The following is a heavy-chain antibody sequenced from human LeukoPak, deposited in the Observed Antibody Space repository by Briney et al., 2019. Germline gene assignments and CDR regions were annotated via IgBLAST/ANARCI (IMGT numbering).Heavy chain of an antibody. V-gene: IGHV3-74*01. CDR3: ARDLGQYYDTSDNWFDP. CDR1: GFTFSNYW. Sequence: GGSLRLSCAASGFTFSNYWMHWVRQAPGKGLVWVSRINSDGINTSYADSAKGRFTISRDNAKNTLNLQMNSLRAEDTAVYYCARDLGQYYDTSDNWFDPWGQGTLVTVSS. D-gene: IGHD3-22*01. CDR2: INSDGINT. J-gene: IGHJ5*02.